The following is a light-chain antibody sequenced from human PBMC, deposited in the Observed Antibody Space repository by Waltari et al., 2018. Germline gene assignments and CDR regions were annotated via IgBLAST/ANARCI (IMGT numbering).Light chain of an antibody. Sequence: QSVLTQTPSASGTPGQRVTISCSGSSSNIGSNTANWYQQLPGTAPKLLIYRNNQRPTGVPDRFSGSQSGTSASLAISGLQSEDEADYFCAAWDDSLNGWVFGGGTKLSVL. CDR1: SSNIGSNT. CDR2: RNN. V-gene: IGLV1-44*01. J-gene: IGLJ3*02. CDR3: AAWDDSLNGWV.